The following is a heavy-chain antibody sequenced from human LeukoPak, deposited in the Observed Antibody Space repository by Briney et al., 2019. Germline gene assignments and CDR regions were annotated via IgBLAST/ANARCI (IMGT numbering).Heavy chain of an antibody. Sequence: PGGSLRLSCAASGFTFNSYWMHWVRQAPGKGLVWVSRINSDGSSTSYADSVKGRFTISRDNAKIPLYLQMNSLRAEDMAVSYCARSVAVVTATFGYWGQGTLVTVSS. J-gene: IGHJ4*02. D-gene: IGHD2-15*01. CDR1: GFTFNSYW. V-gene: IGHV3-74*01. CDR3: ARSVAVVTATFGY. CDR2: INSDGSST.